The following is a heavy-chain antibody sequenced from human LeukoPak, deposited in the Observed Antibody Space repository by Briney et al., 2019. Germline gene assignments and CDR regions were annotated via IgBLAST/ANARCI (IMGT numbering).Heavy chain of an antibody. J-gene: IGHJ4*02. D-gene: IGHD2-21*01. V-gene: IGHV4-39*07. CDR1: GGSISSSSYY. CDR3: ARDLFY. Sequence: TSETLSLTCTVSGGSISSSSYYWGWIRQPPGKGLEWIGSIYYSGSTYYNPSLKSRDTISVDTSKNQFSLKLSSVTAADTAVYYCARDLFYWGQGTLVTVSS. CDR2: IYYSGST.